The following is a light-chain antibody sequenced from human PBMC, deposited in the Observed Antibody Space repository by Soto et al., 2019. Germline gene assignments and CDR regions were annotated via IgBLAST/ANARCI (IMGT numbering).Light chain of an antibody. CDR1: QSVSTNF. CDR3: QQYGRTSWT. J-gene: IGKJ1*01. V-gene: IGKV3-20*01. Sequence: EIVLTQSPGTLSLSPGEGATLSCRASQSVSTNFFAWYQQKPGQAPRLLIYGASTRATGIPDRFSGSGSGTDFTLTISRLEPEGFGVYYCQQYGRTSWTFCQGPKVDIK. CDR2: GAS.